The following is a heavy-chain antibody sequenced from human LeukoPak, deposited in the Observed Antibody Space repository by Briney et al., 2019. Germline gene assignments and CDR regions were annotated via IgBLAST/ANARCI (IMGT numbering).Heavy chain of an antibody. V-gene: IGHV3-23*01. Sequence: GGSLRLSCAASGFTFSDYAMTWVRQAPGRGLEWVAGIDSDLGRTHFADSMKGRFTISRDNSKNTLYLQMNSLRAEDTAVYYCASQRGDYYDSSSFDYWGQGTLVTVSS. CDR1: GFTFSDYA. D-gene: IGHD3-22*01. J-gene: IGHJ4*02. CDR3: ASQRGDYYDSSSFDY. CDR2: IDSDLGRT.